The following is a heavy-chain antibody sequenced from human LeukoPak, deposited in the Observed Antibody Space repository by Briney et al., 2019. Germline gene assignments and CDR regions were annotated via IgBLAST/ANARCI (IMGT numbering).Heavy chain of an antibody. CDR2: TYYRSKWYD. V-gene: IGHV6-1*01. CDR1: GDSVSSNSAA. D-gene: IGHD3-10*01. CDR3: ARDTAVVRGALTYYYYMDV. Sequence: SQTLSLTCAISGDSVSSNSAAWNWIRQSPSRGLGWLGRTYYRSKWYDDYAVSVKSRITINPDTSKNQFSLQPNSVTPEDTAVYYCARDTAVVRGALTYYYYMDVWGKGTTVTVSS. J-gene: IGHJ6*03.